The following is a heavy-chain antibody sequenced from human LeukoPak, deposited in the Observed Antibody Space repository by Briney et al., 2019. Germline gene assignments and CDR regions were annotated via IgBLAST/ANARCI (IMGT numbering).Heavy chain of an antibody. CDR3: ARAQYYYYYYMDV. Sequence: SETLSLTCTVSGGSVSDYYWRWIRQSPGKGLEWIGYIYYTGTSYNPSLKSRVTISVDTSKNQFSLKLSSVTAADTAVYYCARAQYYYYYYMDVWGKGTTVTVSS. J-gene: IGHJ6*03. V-gene: IGHV4-59*02. CDR2: IYYTGT. CDR1: GGSVSDYY.